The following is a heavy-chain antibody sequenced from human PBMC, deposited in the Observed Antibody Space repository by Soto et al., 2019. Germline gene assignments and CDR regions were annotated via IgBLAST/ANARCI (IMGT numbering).Heavy chain of an antibody. D-gene: IGHD3-16*02. V-gene: IGHV1-18*01. J-gene: IGHJ3*02. Sequence: QVQLVQSGAEVKKPGASVKVSCKASGYTFTSYGISWVRQAPGQGLEWMGWISAYNGNTNYAQKLQGRVTMTTDTSTSTGYMELSSLRSDDTAVYYCARFGAYDYVLGSYRSADAFDIWGQGTMVTVSS. CDR3: ARFGAYDYVLGSYRSADAFDI. CDR2: ISAYNGNT. CDR1: GYTFTSYG.